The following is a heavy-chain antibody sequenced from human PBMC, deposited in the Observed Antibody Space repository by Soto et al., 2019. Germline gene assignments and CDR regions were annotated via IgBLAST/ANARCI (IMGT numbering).Heavy chain of an antibody. CDR2: ISAYNGNT. D-gene: IGHD3-10*01. J-gene: IGHJ3*02. V-gene: IGHV1-18*01. CDR1: GYTFTSYG. CDR3: ARGRITMVRGVQDAFDI. Sequence: ASVKVSGKASGYTFTSYGISWVRQAPGQGLEWMGWISAYNGNTNYAQKLQGRVTMTTDTSTSTAYMELRSLRSDDTAVYYCARGRITMVRGVQDAFDIWGQGTMVTVSS.